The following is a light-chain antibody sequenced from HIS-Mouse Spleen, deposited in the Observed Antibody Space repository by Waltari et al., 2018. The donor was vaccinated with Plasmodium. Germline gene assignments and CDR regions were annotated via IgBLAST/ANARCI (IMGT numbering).Light chain of an antibody. CDR2: AAS. V-gene: IGKV1-39*01. Sequence: DIPMTQSPSSLSSSVGDRFTITCRASQSISNYLNWYQQKQVKAPNFLIFAASTLQCGVPSRYSGSGSGTDFTLTISSLQPEDFATYYCQQSYSTWTFGQGTKVEIK. J-gene: IGKJ1*01. CDR1: QSISNY. CDR3: QQSYSTWT.